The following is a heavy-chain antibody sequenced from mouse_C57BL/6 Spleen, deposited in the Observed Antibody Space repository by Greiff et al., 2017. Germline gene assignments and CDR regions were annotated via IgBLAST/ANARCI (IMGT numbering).Heavy chain of an antibody. J-gene: IGHJ4*01. Sequence: VQLQQSGTELVKPGASVKLSCKASGYTFTSYWMHWVKQRPGQGLEWIGNINPGNGGTNYNEKFKSKATLTVDKSSSTAYMQLSSLTSEDSAVYYCARYGNYETPDAMDYWGQGTSVTVSS. V-gene: IGHV1-53*01. CDR3: ARYGNYETPDAMDY. CDR2: INPGNGGT. D-gene: IGHD2-1*01. CDR1: GYTFTSYW.